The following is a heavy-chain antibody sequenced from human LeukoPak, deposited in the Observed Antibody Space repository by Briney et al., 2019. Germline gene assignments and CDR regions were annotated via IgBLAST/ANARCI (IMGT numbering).Heavy chain of an antibody. CDR2: ISGSGGST. CDR3: ARIEWERLGRAFAI. CDR1: GFTFSSYA. D-gene: IGHD1-26*01. Sequence: GGSLRLSCAASGFTFSSYAMSWVRQAPGKGLEWVSAISGSGGSTYYADSVKGRFTISRDNSKNTLYLQMNSLRAEDMAVYYCARIEWERLGRAFAIWGQGTMVTVSS. J-gene: IGHJ3*02. V-gene: IGHV3-23*01.